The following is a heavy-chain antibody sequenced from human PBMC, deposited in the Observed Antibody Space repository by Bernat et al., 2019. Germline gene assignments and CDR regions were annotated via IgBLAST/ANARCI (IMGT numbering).Heavy chain of an antibody. D-gene: IGHD3-3*01. J-gene: IGHJ6*02. CDR3: ARDQALSSYDFWSGPRYGMDV. Sequence: EVQLVESGGGLVQPGGSLRLSCAASGFTFSSYWMHWVRQAPGKGLVWVSRINSDGSSTSYADSVKGRFTIPRDNAKNTLYLQMNSLRAEDTAVYYCARDQALSSYDFWSGPRYGMDVWGQGTTVTVSS. V-gene: IGHV3-74*01. CDR2: INSDGSST. CDR1: GFTFSSYW.